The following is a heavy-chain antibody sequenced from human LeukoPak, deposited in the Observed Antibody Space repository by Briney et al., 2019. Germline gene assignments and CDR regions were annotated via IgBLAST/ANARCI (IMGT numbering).Heavy chain of an antibody. CDR2: IHYSGDI. V-gene: IGHV4-59*08. D-gene: IGHD6-19*01. J-gene: IGHJ4*02. CDR1: GASISTSY. CDR3: ARQWLISPLFDY. Sequence: PSETLSLTCTVSGASISTSYWYWIRQPPGKGLEWIGYIHYSGDINYNPSLKSRVTISAYTSKNQLSLKLSSVTAADTAVYYCARQWLISPLFDYWGQGTLVTVSS.